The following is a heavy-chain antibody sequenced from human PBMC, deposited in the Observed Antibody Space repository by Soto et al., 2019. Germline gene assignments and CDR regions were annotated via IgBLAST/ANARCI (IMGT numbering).Heavy chain of an antibody. Sequence: SETLSLTCAVYGGSFSGYYWSWIRQPPGKGLEWIGEINHSGSTNYNPSLKSRVTISVDTSKNQFSLKLSSVTAADTAVYYCARGWAFDICGLGTMVTVSS. CDR2: INHSGST. J-gene: IGHJ3*02. V-gene: IGHV4-34*01. CDR1: GGSFSGYY. CDR3: ARGWAFDI.